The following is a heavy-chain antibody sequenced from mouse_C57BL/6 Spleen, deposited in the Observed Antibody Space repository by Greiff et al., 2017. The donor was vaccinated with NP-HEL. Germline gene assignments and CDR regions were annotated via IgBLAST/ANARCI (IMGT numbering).Heavy chain of an antibody. CDR3: TRSFGATVVATDYYAMDY. J-gene: IGHJ4*01. CDR1: GFTFSSYA. CDR2: ISSGGDYI. Sequence: EVMLVESGEGLVKPGGSLKLSCAASGFTFSSYAMSWVRQTPEKRLEWVAYISSGGDYIYYADPVKGRFTISRDNARNTLYLQMSSLKSEDTAMYYCTRSFGATVVATDYYAMDYWGQGTSVTVSS. V-gene: IGHV5-9-1*02. D-gene: IGHD1-1*01.